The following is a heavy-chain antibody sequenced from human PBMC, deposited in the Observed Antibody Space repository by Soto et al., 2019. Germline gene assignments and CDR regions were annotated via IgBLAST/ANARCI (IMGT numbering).Heavy chain of an antibody. CDR3: ARGIFGSGTANDY. Sequence: EVQLVESGGGLVQPGGTLGVSCAASGFTFSGSWRHWVRQAPGKGLVWVSRINGDGSGTSYADFVKGRFTISRDDAKNTLFLQMNGLRAEDTAVYYCARGIFGSGTANDYWGQGTLVTVSS. CDR2: INGDGSGT. V-gene: IGHV3-74*01. CDR1: GFTFSGSW. D-gene: IGHD3-10*01. J-gene: IGHJ4*02.